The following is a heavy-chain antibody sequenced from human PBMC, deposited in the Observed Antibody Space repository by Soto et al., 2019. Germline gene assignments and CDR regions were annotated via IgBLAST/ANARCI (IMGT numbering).Heavy chain of an antibody. CDR1: GGSISSGDYY. V-gene: IGHV4-30-4*01. J-gene: IGHJ4*02. CDR3: ARAHVDTAMGILN. CDR2: IYYSGST. Sequence: SETLSLTCTVSGGSISSGDYYWSWIRQPPGKGLEWIGYIYYSGSTYYNPSLKSRVTISVDTSKNQFSLKLSSVTAADTAVYYCARAHVDTAMGILNWSQGTLVTVSS. D-gene: IGHD5-18*01.